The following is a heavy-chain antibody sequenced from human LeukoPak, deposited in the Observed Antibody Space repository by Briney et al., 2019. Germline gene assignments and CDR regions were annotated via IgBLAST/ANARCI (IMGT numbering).Heavy chain of an antibody. V-gene: IGHV3-21*01. CDR1: GFTFSSYS. D-gene: IGHD7-27*01. CDR2: ISSSSSYI. J-gene: IGHJ3*02. Sequence: GGSLRLSCAASGFTFSSYSMNWVRQAPGKGLEWVSSISSSSSYIYYADSVKGRFTISRDNAMNSLYLQMNSLRAEDTAVYYCARATGADSYTAFDIWGQGTMVTVSS. CDR3: ARATGADSYTAFDI.